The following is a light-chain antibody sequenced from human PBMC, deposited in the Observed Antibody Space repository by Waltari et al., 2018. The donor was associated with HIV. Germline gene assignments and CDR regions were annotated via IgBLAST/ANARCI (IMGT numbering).Light chain of an antibody. CDR1: QSISSW. CDR2: MAS. CDR3: QHYDTYPIS. J-gene: IGKJ5*01. V-gene: IGKV1-5*03. Sequence: DIQMTQSPSTLSASVGDRVTITCRASQSISSWLAWYQQKPGKAPNLLIYMASILESGVPSRFSGSGSGTEFTLTINSLQPDDFATYYCQHYDTYPISFGQGTRLEI.